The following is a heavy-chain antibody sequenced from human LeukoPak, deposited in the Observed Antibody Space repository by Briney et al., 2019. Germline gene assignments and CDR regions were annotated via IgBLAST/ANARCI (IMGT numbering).Heavy chain of an antibody. CDR3: ARVVRYYYMDV. CDR1: GFTFSSYA. Sequence: GGSLGLSCAASGFTFSSYAMHWVRQAPGKGLEYVSAISLNGGSTYYANSVKGRFTISRDNSKNTLYLQMGSLRAEDMAVYYCARVVRYYYMDVWGKGTTVTVSS. J-gene: IGHJ6*03. V-gene: IGHV3-64*01. CDR2: ISLNGGST.